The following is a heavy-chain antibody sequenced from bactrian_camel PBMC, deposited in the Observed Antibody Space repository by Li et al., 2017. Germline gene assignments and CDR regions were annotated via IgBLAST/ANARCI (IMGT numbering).Heavy chain of an antibody. CDR2: INSDGSST. CDR3: AADLAGTTGY. D-gene: IGHD6*01. V-gene: IGHV3S40*01. Sequence: VQLVESGGGLVQPGGSLRLSCAASGFTFGSYFMSWVRQAPGKGLEWVATINSDGSSTYYTDSLKGRFTISRDNAKNTVYVQMNSLKSEDTAMYYCAADLAGTTGYWGQGTQVTVS. J-gene: IGHJ6*01. CDR1: GFTFGSYF.